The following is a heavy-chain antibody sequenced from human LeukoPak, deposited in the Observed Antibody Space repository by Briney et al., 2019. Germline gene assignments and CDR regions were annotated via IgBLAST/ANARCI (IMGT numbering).Heavy chain of an antibody. CDR2: INPNSGGT. V-gene: IGHV1-2*02. D-gene: IGHD1-26*01. CDR3: ARSAEMGNWFDP. J-gene: IGHJ5*02. Sequence: ASVKVSCKASGYTFTGYYMHWVRQAPGQGLEWMGWINPNSGGTNYAQKFQGRVTMTRDTSISTAYMELSRLRSDDTAVYYCARSAEMGNWFDPWGQGTLVTVSS. CDR1: GYTFTGYY.